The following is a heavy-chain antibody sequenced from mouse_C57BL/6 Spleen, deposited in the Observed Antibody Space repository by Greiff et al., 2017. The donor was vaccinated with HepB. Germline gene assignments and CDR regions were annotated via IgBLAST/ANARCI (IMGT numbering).Heavy chain of an antibody. J-gene: IGHJ2*01. V-gene: IGHV1-82*01. D-gene: IGHD1-1*01. CDR3: ARHYGSSPYYFDY. CDR1: GYAFSSSW. CDR2: IYPGDGDT. Sequence: VKLQESGPELVKPGASVKISCKASGYAFSSSWMNWVKQRPGKGLEWIGRIYPGDGDTNYNGKFKGKATLTADKSSSTAYMQLSSLTSEDSAVYFCARHYGSSPYYFDYWGQGTTLTVSS.